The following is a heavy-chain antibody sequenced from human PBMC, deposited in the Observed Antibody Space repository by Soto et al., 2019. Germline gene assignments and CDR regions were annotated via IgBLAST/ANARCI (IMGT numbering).Heavy chain of an antibody. D-gene: IGHD1-26*01. J-gene: IGHJ5*02. Sequence: QVQLVQSGAEVKKPGSSVKVSCKASGGTFSSYTISWVRPAPGQGREWMGRIIPILGIANYAQKFQGRVTITADKTTRTAYMELSSPRSEDTAVYYRARASINYATKEAYNWFDPWGQGTLVTVSS. CDR2: IIPILGIA. V-gene: IGHV1-69*02. CDR1: GGTFSSYT. CDR3: ARASINYATKEAYNWFDP.